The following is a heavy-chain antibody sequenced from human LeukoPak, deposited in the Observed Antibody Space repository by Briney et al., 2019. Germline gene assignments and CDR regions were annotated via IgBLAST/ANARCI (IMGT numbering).Heavy chain of an antibody. CDR2: IRYDGSNK. Sequence: GGSLRLSCAASGFTFSSYGMHWVRQAPGKGLEWVAFIRYDGSNKYYADSVKGRFTISRDNSKNTLYLQMNSLRAEDTAVYYCAKDHHDFWSGYPQFWEYWGQGTLVTVSS. D-gene: IGHD3-3*01. CDR3: AKDHHDFWSGYPQFWEY. J-gene: IGHJ4*02. CDR1: GFTFSSYG. V-gene: IGHV3-30*02.